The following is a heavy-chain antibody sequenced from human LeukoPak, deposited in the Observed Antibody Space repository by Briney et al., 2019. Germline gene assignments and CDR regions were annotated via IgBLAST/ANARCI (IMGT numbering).Heavy chain of an antibody. D-gene: IGHD6-13*01. CDR3: ASIGTAAAGSDY. CDR1: GYTFTSYY. Sequence: ASVTVSCKASGYTFTSYYLHWVRQAPGQGLEWMGIINPSGGSRSYAQKFQGRITMTRDTSTSTVYMELSSLRSEDTAVYYCASIGTAAAGSDYWGQGTLVTVSS. CDR2: INPSGGSR. J-gene: IGHJ4*02. V-gene: IGHV1-46*01.